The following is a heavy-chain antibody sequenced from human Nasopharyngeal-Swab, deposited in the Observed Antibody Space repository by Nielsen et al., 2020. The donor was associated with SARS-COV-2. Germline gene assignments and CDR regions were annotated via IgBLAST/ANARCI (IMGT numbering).Heavy chain of an antibody. CDR2: INHSGST. Sequence: SETLSLTCAVYGGSFSGYYWSWIRQPPGKGLEWIGEINHSGSTNYNPSLKSRVTISVDTSKNQFSLKLSSMTAADTAVYYCARGTQIVVETRYYFDYWGQGTLVTVSS. J-gene: IGHJ4*02. V-gene: IGHV4-34*01. CDR3: ARGTQIVVETRYYFDY. D-gene: IGHD3-22*01. CDR1: GGSFSGYY.